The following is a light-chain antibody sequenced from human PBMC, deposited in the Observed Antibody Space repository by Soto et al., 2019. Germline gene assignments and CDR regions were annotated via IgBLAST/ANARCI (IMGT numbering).Light chain of an antibody. CDR2: DAS. CDR1: QTVSSY. J-gene: IGKJ5*01. CDR3: QQRRN. Sequence: EIVLTQSPATLSLSPGERATLSCRASQTVSSYLAWYQQKPGQAPRLLVYDASDRATGIPARFSGSGSGTDFTLTISSLEPEDFAVYYCQQRRNFGQGTRLEMK. V-gene: IGKV3-11*01.